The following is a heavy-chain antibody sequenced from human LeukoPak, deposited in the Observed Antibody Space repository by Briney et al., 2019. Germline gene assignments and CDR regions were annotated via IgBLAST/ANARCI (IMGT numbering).Heavy chain of an antibody. CDR1: GFTFSSYE. J-gene: IGHJ4*02. CDR3: ARGEGGTLPYSRGWAIDY. CDR2: ITSSGSTI. V-gene: IGHV3-48*03. D-gene: IGHD6-19*01. Sequence: GGSLRLSCAASGFTFSSYEMNWVRQAPGKGLEWVSYITSSGSTIYYADSVKGRFTISRDNAKNSLYLQMNSLRAEDTAVYYCARGEGGTLPYSRGWAIDYWGQGTPFTVSS.